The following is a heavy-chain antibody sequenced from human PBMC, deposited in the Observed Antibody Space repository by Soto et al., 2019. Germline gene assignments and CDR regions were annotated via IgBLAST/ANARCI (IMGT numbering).Heavy chain of an antibody. V-gene: IGHV3-23*01. J-gene: IGHJ4*01. D-gene: IGHD3-3*01. CDR2: IGGGGITT. CDR3: AKESDGFRLYYFAH. Sequence: KGLEWFSAIGGGGITTYYGDSVKGRFTISRDNSRNTLYLQMNSLRAEDTAVYYCAKESDGFRLYYFAHRGHGTLVPVSS.